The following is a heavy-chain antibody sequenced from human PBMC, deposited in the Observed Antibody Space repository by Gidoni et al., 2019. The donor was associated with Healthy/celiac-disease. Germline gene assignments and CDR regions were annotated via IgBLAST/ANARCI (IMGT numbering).Heavy chain of an antibody. CDR1: GSTFSSYA. CDR2: ISGRGGST. J-gene: IGHJ1*01. CDR3: AKRIAVGYFQH. D-gene: IGHD6-6*01. Sequence: EVQLLESGGGLVQPGGSLRLSCAASGSTFSSYAMSWVRQAPGKGLEWVSAISGRGGSTYYADSVKGRFTISRDNSKNTLYLQMNSLRAEDTAVYYCAKRIAVGYFQHWGQGTLVTVSS. V-gene: IGHV3-23*01.